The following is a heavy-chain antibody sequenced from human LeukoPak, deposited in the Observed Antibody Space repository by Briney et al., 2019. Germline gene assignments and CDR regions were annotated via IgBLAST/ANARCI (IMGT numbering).Heavy chain of an antibody. CDR2: INWNGGST. CDR3: ARGSGYSSSWYNYFDY. Sequence: TGGSLRLSCAASGFTFDDYGMSWVRQAPGKGLEWVPGINWNGGSTGYADSVKGRFTISRDNAKNSLYLQMNSLRAEDTALYHCARGSGYSSSWYNYFDYWGQGTLVTVSS. J-gene: IGHJ4*02. V-gene: IGHV3-20*01. D-gene: IGHD6-13*01. CDR1: GFTFDDYG.